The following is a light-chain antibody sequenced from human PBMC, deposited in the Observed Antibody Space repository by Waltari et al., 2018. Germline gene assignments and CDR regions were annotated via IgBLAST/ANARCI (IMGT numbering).Light chain of an antibody. CDR1: SSDVGGYKY. CDR3: NSYTSSSILEVV. V-gene: IGLV2-14*03. CDR2: DVS. J-gene: IGLJ2*01. Sequence: QSALTQPASVSGSPGQSITISCTGTSSDVGGYKYVSWYQQHPGKAPKLMIYDVSNRPSVVSNRFSCSKSGNTASLTISGLQAEDEADYYCNSYTSSSILEVVFGGGTKLTVL.